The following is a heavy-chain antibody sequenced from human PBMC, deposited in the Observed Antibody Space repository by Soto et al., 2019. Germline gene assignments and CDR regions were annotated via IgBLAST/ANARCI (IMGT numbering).Heavy chain of an antibody. CDR3: ARGGHDFWSGPFDY. CDR2: IDASGST. CDR1: GGSISTYY. Sequence: PSETLSLTCTVSGGSISTYYCNWIRQPAGKGLEWIGRIDASGSTDYNPPLKSRVGMSADTSKNQFSLRLSSVTAADTAIYYCARGGHDFWSGPFDYWGRGHLVTVSS. V-gene: IGHV4-4*07. J-gene: IGHJ4*02. D-gene: IGHD3-3*01.